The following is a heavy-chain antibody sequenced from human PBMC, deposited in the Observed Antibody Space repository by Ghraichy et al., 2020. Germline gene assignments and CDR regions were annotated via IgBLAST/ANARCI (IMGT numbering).Heavy chain of an antibody. CDR3: ATDNPTRYGGKFDY. CDR1: GYTLTELS. Sequence: ASVKVSCKVSGYTLTELSMNWVRQAPGKGLEWMGGFDPEDGETIYAQKFQGRVTMTEETSTDTAYMELSSLRSEDTAVYYCATDNPTRYGGKFDYWGQGTLVTVSS. J-gene: IGHJ4*02. D-gene: IGHD4-23*01. V-gene: IGHV1-24*01. CDR2: FDPEDGET.